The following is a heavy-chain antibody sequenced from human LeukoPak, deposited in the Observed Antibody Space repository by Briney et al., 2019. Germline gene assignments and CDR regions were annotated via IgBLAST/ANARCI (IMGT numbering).Heavy chain of an antibody. Sequence: GGSLRLSCAASGFTFGSYSMNWVRQAPGKGLEWVSSISSSSSYIYYADSVKGRFTISRDNAKNSLYLQMNSLRAEDTAVYYCARDLGHSSGYYNNWFDPWGQGTLVTVSS. CDR2: ISSSSSYI. J-gene: IGHJ5*02. V-gene: IGHV3-21*01. CDR3: ARDLGHSSGYYNNWFDP. CDR1: GFTFGSYS. D-gene: IGHD6-19*01.